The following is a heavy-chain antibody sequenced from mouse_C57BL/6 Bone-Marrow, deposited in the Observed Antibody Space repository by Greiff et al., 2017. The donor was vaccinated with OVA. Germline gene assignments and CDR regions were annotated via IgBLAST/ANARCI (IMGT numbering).Heavy chain of an antibody. D-gene: IGHD1-1*01. CDR1: GFTFSDYY. V-gene: IGHV5-12*01. CDR2: ISNGGGST. Sequence: EVMLVESGGGLVQPGGSLKLSCAASGFTFSDYYMYWVRQTPEKRLEWVAYISNGGGSTYYPDTVKGRFTISRDNAKNTLYLQMSRLKSEDTAMYYCARRPTVVASFDYWGQGTTLTVSS. CDR3: ARRPTVVASFDY. J-gene: IGHJ2*01.